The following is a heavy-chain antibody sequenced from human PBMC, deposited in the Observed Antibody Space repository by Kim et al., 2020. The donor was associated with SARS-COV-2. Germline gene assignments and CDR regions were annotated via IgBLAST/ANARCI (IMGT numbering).Heavy chain of an antibody. V-gene: IGHV4-39*01. Sequence: SETLSLTCTVSGGSISSSSYYWGWIRQPPGKGLEWIGSIYYSGSTYYNPSLKSRVTISVDTSKNQFSLKLSSVTAADTAVYYCARSTAMVMRAFDYWGQGTLVTVSS. D-gene: IGHD5-18*01. CDR2: IYYSGST. CDR3: ARSTAMVMRAFDY. CDR1: GGSISSSSYY. J-gene: IGHJ4*02.